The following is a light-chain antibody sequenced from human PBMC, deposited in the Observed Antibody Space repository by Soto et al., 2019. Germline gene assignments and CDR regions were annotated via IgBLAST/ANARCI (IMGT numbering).Light chain of an antibody. CDR3: QQRSEWPIT. J-gene: IGKJ5*01. V-gene: IGKV3-11*01. CDR1: QSVSSY. Sequence: EIVLTQSPATLSLSPGERATLSCRASQSVSSYLAWYQQKPGQAPRLFIYDASTRATGILARFSGSGSGTDFTLTISSLEPEDFAVYYCQQRSEWPITFGQGTRLEIK. CDR2: DAS.